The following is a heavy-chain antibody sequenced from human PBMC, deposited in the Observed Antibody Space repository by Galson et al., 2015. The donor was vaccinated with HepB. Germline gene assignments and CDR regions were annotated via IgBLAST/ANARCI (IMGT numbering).Heavy chain of an antibody. CDR3: AKVSLGYSSSHYYYYYYMDV. D-gene: IGHD6-13*01. CDR1: GYIFTSYA. J-gene: IGHJ6*03. Sequence: SVKVSCKASGYIFTSYAMHWVRQAPGQRLEWMGWINAGNGNTKYSQKFQGRVTITRDTSASTAYMELSSLRSEDTAVYYCAKVSLGYSSSHYYYYYYMDVWGKGTTVTVSS. CDR2: INAGNGNT. V-gene: IGHV1-3*01.